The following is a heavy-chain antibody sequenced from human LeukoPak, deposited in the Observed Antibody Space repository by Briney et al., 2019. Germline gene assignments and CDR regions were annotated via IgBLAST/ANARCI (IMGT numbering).Heavy chain of an antibody. CDR1: GFTFSSYS. Sequence: PGGSLRLSCAASGFTFSSYSMNWVRQAPGKGLEWVSSISSSSSYIYYADSVKGRFTISRENAKNSLYLQMNSLRAEDTAVYYCARGRGYSGYDAFDYWGQGTLVTVSS. J-gene: IGHJ4*02. CDR2: ISSSSSYI. D-gene: IGHD5-12*01. V-gene: IGHV3-21*01. CDR3: ARGRGYSGYDAFDY.